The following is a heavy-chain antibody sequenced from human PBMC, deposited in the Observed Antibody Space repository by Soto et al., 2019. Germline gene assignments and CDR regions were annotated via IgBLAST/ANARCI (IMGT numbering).Heavy chain of an antibody. V-gene: IGHV3-23*01. D-gene: IGHD2-2*02. CDR3: AKQPRSCYTPFDH. CDR1: GRNFSSYA. CDR2: ISGSSSVT. Sequence: GGSMRLSCAASGRNFSSYARSWVRQAPGKGLEWVSCISGSSSVTNYADSVKGRFTISRDNSKNTLFLQMNSLRAEDTAVYYCAKQPRSCYTPFDHWGQGTLVTVSS. J-gene: IGHJ4*02.